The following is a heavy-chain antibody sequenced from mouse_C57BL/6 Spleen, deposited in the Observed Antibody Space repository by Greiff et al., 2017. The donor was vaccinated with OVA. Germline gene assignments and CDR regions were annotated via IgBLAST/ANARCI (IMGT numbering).Heavy chain of an antibody. Sequence: QVQLQQPGAELVRPGSSVKLSCKASGYTFTSYWMHWVKQRPIQGLEWIGNIDPSDSETHYNQKFKDKATLTVDKYSSTAYMQLSSLTSEDSAVYYGARWGYDYDGDYYAMDYWGQGTSVTVSS. D-gene: IGHD2-4*01. CDR2: IDPSDSET. J-gene: IGHJ4*01. CDR3: ARWGYDYDGDYYAMDY. V-gene: IGHV1-52*01. CDR1: GYTFTSYW.